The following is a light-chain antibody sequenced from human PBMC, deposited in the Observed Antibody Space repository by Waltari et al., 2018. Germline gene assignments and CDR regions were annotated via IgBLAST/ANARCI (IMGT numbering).Light chain of an antibody. J-gene: IGKJ2*01. Sequence: VFTQSPGTLSLSPGERVTLSCRASQSLTSYYLAWYQHKPGQAPRLLIYGASNRAAGIPDRFSGSGSGTDFTLTISRLEPEDSGVYYCQQYGGSPPYTFGQGTKLEI. CDR3: QQYGGSPPYT. V-gene: IGKV3-20*01. CDR1: QSLTSYY. CDR2: GAS.